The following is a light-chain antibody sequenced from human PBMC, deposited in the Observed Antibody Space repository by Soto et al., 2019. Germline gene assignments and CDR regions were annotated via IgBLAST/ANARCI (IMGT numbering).Light chain of an antibody. CDR3: QQSYSTPYT. CDR2: AAS. J-gene: IGKJ2*01. CDR1: QSISSY. Sequence: DIQMTQSPSSLSASVGDRVTITCRASQSISSYLNWYQQNPGKAPKLLIYAASSLQSGVTSRFSCSGSGTDFTLTISSLQPEDFATYYCQQSYSTPYTFGQGTKLEIK. V-gene: IGKV1-39*01.